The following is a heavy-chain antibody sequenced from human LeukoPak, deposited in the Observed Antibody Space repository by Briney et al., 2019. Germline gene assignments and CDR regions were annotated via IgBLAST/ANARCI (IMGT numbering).Heavy chain of an antibody. Sequence: ASVKVSCTASGYTFTGYYMHWVRQAPGQGLEWMGWINPNSGGTNYAQKFQGRVTMTRNTSISTAYMELSRLRSDDTAVYYCARDGGVREMATIPPGYWGQGTLVTVAS. D-gene: IGHD5-24*01. CDR2: INPNSGGT. J-gene: IGHJ4*02. CDR1: GYTFTGYY. V-gene: IGHV1-2*02. CDR3: ARDGGVREMATIPPGY.